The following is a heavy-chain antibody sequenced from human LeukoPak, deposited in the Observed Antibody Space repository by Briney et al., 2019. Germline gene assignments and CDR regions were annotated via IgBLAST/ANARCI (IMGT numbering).Heavy chain of an antibody. V-gene: IGHV1-8*01. J-gene: IGHJ3*02. CDR1: GYTFTSYD. Sequence: ASVKVSCKASGYTFTSYDINWVRQATGQGLEWMGWMNPNSGNTGYVQKFQGRVTMTRNTSISTAYMELSSLRSEDTAVYYCARGNPIVVVPAAILGAFDIWGQGTMVTVSS. CDR3: ARGNPIVVVPAAILGAFDI. D-gene: IGHD2-2*02. CDR2: MNPNSGNT.